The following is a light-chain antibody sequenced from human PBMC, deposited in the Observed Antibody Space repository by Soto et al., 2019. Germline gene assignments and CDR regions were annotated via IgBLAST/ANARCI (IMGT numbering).Light chain of an antibody. CDR2: GSS. V-gene: IGKV3-20*01. J-gene: IGKJ1*01. CDR3: QQYVNSPWA. CDR1: QSVSSSF. Sequence: DIVLTQSPATLSLSPGERATISCRASQSVSSSFLAWYQKKPGHAPRLLIYGSSNRTTGLPDRFSGSGSGTDFTLTISRLESEDVALYYCQQYVNSPWAFGQGTKVAIE.